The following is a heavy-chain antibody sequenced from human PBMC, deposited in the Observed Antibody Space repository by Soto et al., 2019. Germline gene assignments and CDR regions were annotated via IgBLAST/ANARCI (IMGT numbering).Heavy chain of an antibody. J-gene: IGHJ4*02. CDR1: GFTFSSYS. CDR2: ISSSSSYI. V-gene: IGHV3-21*01. Sequence: EVQLVESGGGLVKPGGSLRLSCAASGFTFSSYSMNWVRQAPGKGLEWVSSISSSSSYIYYADSVKGRFTISRDNAKNSLYLQMNSLRAEDTAVYYCARDAAYYDFWSGTDYWGQGTLVTVSS. CDR3: ARDAAYYDFWSGTDY. D-gene: IGHD3-3*01.